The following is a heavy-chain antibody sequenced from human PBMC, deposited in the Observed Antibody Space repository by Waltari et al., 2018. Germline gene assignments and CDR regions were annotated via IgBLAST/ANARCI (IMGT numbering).Heavy chain of an antibody. CDR3: SVSLNS. J-gene: IGHJ4*02. V-gene: IGHV3-7*01. CDR2: IKPDGSET. CDR1: GFTFSSSW. Sequence: EVQLVESGGGLVQPGESLRLSCRASGFTFSSSWMDWVRQAPGKGREWVANIKPDGSETHYVDSVQGRFTISRDNAQNLLYLQMNSLRAEDAAVYYCSVSLNSLGQGTLVTVSS.